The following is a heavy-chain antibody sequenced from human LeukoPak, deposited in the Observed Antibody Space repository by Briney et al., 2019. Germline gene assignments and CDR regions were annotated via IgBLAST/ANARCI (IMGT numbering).Heavy chain of an antibody. CDR2: IKSKTDGGTT. V-gene: IGHV3-15*01. Sequence: GSLRLSCAASGFIFRNAWMSWVRQAPGKGLEWVGRIKSKTDGGTTDYAAPVKGRLTISRDDSKNTLYLQMNSLKTEDTAVYYCTTTESGSYFYYYYYGMDVWGQGTTVTVSS. D-gene: IGHD1-26*01. CDR3: TTTESGSYFYYYYYGMDV. CDR1: GFIFRNAW. J-gene: IGHJ6*02.